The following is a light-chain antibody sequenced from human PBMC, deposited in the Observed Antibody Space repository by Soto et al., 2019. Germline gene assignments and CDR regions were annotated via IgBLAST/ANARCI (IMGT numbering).Light chain of an antibody. CDR1: QGISNY. J-gene: IGKJ2*01. Sequence: DIQMTQSPSSLSASVGDRVTITCRASQGISNYLAWYQQKPGKVPKLLIYAASTLQSGVPSRFSGSGSGTDFTLTISSLHPEDVATYYCQKYNSAPPYTFGQGTKLEPK. CDR2: AAS. V-gene: IGKV1-27*01. CDR3: QKYNSAPPYT.